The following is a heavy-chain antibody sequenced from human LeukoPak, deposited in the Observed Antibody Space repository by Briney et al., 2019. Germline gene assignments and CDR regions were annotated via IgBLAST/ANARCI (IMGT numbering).Heavy chain of an antibody. CDR3: AKEISKTRYYNWNAEGFDY. D-gene: IGHD1-20*01. V-gene: IGHV3-48*01. J-gene: IGHJ4*02. CDR1: GLTFSFYS. CDR2: ISSFSGTI. Sequence: GGSLRLSCAASGLTFSFYSMNWVRQAPGKGLEWVSYISSFSGTINYAESVKGRFTISRDNAKNSLYLQMNSLRAEDTAVYYCAKEISKTRYYNWNAEGFDYWGQGTLVTVSS.